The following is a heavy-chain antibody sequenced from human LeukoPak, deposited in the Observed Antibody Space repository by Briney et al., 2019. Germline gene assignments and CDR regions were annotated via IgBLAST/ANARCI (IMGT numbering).Heavy chain of an antibody. J-gene: IGHJ4*02. D-gene: IGHD6-13*01. CDR2: IHYSGST. Sequence: KSSETLSLTCTVSGGSISSNYWSWIRQPPGKGLEWIGYIHYSGSTNYNPSLKSRVTISVDTSKNQFSLNLSSMTAVDTAVYYCARHTSSWSQSHFDYWGQGILVTVSS. CDR1: GGSISSNY. V-gene: IGHV4-59*08. CDR3: ARHTSSWSQSHFDY.